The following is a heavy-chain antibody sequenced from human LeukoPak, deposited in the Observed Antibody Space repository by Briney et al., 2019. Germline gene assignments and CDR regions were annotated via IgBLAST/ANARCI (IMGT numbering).Heavy chain of an antibody. J-gene: IGHJ6*02. CDR3: ANNVDATMARGYYYGMDV. CDR2: INHSGST. CDR1: GGSFSGYY. D-gene: IGHD5-18*01. Sequence: PSETLSLTCAVYGGSFSGYYWSWIRQPPGKGLEWIGEINHSGSTNYNPSLKSRVTIPVDTSKNQFSLKLSSLTAADTAVYYCANNVDATMARGYYYGMDVWGQGTTVTVSS. V-gene: IGHV4-34*01.